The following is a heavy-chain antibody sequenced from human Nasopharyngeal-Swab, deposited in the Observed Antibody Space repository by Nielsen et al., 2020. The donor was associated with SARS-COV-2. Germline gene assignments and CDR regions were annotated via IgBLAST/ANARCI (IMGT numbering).Heavy chain of an antibody. D-gene: IGHD3-3*01. V-gene: IGHV3-30*18. CDR2: ISYDGSNK. Sequence: WIRQPPGKGLEWGAVISYDGSNKYYADSVKGRFTISRDDSKNTLYLQMNSLRAEDTAVYYCANSDFWSGYYKPHYYYYGMDVWGQGTTVTVSS. CDR3: ANSDFWSGYYKPHYYYYGMDV. J-gene: IGHJ6*02.